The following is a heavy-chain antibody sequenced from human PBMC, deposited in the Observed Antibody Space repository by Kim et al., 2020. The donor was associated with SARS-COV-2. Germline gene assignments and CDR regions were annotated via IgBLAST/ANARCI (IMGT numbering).Heavy chain of an antibody. CDR3: AKCPINDIAARPPLPYFDY. CDR1: GFTFSSYG. Sequence: GGSLRLSCAASGFTFSSYGMHWVRQAPGKGLEWVAVISYDGSNKYYADSVKGRFTISRDNSKNTLYLQMNSLRAEDTAVYYCAKCPINDIAARPPLPYFDYWGQGTLVTVSS. V-gene: IGHV3-30*18. CDR2: ISYDGSNK. J-gene: IGHJ4*02. D-gene: IGHD6-6*01.